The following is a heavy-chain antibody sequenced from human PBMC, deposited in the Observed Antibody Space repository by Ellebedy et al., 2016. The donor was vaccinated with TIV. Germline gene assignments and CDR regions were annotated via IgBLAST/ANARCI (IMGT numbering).Heavy chain of an antibody. CDR3: ARGTTVTTSAGVE. D-gene: IGHD4-17*01. J-gene: IGHJ4*02. CDR1: GGSISSSSYY. V-gene: IGHV4-39*01. Sequence: MPSETLSLTCTVSGGSISSSSYYRGWIRQPPGKGLEWIGSIYYSGSTYYNPSLKSRVTISVDTSKNQFSLKLSSVTAADTAVYYCARGTTVTTSAGVEWGQGTLVTVSS. CDR2: IYYSGST.